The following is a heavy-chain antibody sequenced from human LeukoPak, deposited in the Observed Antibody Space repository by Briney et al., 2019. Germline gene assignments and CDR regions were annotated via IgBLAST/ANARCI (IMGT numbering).Heavy chain of an antibody. CDR2: IYYSGST. Sequence: SETLSLTCTVSGGSISSYYWSWIRQPPGKGLEWIGYIYYSGSTNYNPSLKSRVTISVGTSKNQFSLKLSSVTAADTAVYYCARERIAVAGGYYFDYWGQGTLVTVSS. CDR3: ARERIAVAGGYYFDY. CDR1: GGSISSYY. D-gene: IGHD6-19*01. V-gene: IGHV4-59*01. J-gene: IGHJ4*02.